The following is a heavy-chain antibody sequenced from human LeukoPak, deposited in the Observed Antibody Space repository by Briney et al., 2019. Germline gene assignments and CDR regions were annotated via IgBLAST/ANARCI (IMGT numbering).Heavy chain of an antibody. CDR3: ARRDIVGATRGAFDI. CDR1: GGSISSYY. CDR2: IYYSGTT. V-gene: IGHV4-59*12. Sequence: PSETLSLTCTVSGGSISSYYWSWIRQPPGKGLEWIGYIYYSGTTNYNPSLKSRVTISVDSSKNQFSLKLSSVTAADTAVYYCARRDIVGATRGAFDIWGQGTMVTVSS. D-gene: IGHD1-26*01. J-gene: IGHJ3*02.